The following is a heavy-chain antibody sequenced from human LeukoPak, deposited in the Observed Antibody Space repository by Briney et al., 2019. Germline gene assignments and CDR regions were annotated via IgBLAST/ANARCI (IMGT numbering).Heavy chain of an antibody. J-gene: IGHJ6*03. V-gene: IGHV3-23*01. CDR1: GFSFSGYA. D-gene: IGHD3-3*01. CDR3: AKEGGPKYYDFWSGFSTTFYMDV. Sequence: PGGSLRLSCAAPGFSFSGYAMSWVRQAPGKGLEWVSTITSTGSDTYYADSVKGRFTISRDNSKNTLYLQMNSLRAEDTAVYYCAKEGGPKYYDFWSGFSTTFYMDVWGKGTTVTVSS. CDR2: ITSTGSDT.